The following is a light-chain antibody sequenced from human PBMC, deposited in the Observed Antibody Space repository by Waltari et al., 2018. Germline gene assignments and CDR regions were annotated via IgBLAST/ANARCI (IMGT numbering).Light chain of an antibody. CDR2: DND. CDR1: SANIGATY. Sequence: QSVLPQPPSVSAAPGQKVTIPCSGSSANIGATYVSWYHQLPGAAPKLLIYDNDERPSGIPDRFSGSKSGTSATLGITGLQTGDEADYYCGAWDTSLSAYVFGSGTKVTVL. V-gene: IGLV1-51*01. J-gene: IGLJ1*01. CDR3: GAWDTSLSAYV.